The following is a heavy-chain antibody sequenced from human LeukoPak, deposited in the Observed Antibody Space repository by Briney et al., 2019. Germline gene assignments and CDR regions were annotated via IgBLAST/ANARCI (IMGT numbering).Heavy chain of an antibody. CDR3: AKDTGSRSGWYSYFDY. J-gene: IGHJ4*02. D-gene: IGHD6-19*01. V-gene: IGHV3-23*01. Sequence: PGGSLRLSCAASGFTFSSYAMSWVRQAPGKGLEWVSAISGSGGSTYYADSVKGRFTISRDNSKNTLYLQMNSLRAEDTAVYYCAKDTGSRSGWYSYFDYWGQGTLVTVSS. CDR2: ISGSGGST. CDR1: GFTFSSYA.